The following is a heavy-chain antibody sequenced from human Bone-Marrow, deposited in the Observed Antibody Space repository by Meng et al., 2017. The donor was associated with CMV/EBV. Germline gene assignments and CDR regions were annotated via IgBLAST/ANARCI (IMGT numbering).Heavy chain of an antibody. Sequence: GEALKISCAAAGFTVSSNYRSWVRQAPGKGLEWVSVIHSGGSTYYADSVKGRFTIPRDKSKNTLYLQMNSLRAEDTAVYYCARGESGYPLYYYYGMDVWGQGTTVTVSS. CDR3: ARGESGYPLYYYYGMDV. D-gene: IGHD3-22*01. V-gene: IGHV3-53*01. CDR1: GFTVSSNY. CDR2: IHSGGST. J-gene: IGHJ6*02.